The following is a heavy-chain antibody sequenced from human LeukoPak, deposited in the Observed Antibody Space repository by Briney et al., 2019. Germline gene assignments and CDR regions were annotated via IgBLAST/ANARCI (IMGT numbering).Heavy chain of an antibody. CDR2: IFHSGST. Sequence: SETLSLTCTVSGYSISSAYYWGWIRQPPGKGLDWIGSIFHSGSTYYNPSLKSRVTISVDTSKNQFSLKLSSVTAADTAVYYCARRSAVGLGWFDPWGQGTLVTVSS. D-gene: IGHD6-19*01. V-gene: IGHV4-38-2*02. CDR3: ARRSAVGLGWFDP. CDR1: GYSISSAYY. J-gene: IGHJ5*02.